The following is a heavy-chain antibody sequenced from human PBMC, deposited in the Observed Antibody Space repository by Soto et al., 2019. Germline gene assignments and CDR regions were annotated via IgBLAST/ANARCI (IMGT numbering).Heavy chain of an antibody. CDR1: GGTFSSYA. Sequence: QVQLVQSGAEVKKPGSSVKVSCKASGGTFSSYAINWVRQAPGQGLEWMGGIIRIFGTPDYAQMFQGRVTITADESTSXXYMELSSLRSEDTAVYYCARQGSNEYYYYGMDVWGQGTTVTVSS. D-gene: IGHD3-10*01. V-gene: IGHV1-69*12. CDR2: IIRIFGTP. CDR3: ARQGSNEYYYYGMDV. J-gene: IGHJ6*02.